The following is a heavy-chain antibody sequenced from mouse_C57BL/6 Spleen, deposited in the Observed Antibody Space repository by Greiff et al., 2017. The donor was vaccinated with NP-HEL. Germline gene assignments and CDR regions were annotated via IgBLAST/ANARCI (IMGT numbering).Heavy chain of an antibody. J-gene: IGHJ4*01. Sequence: VQLQQSGPELVKPGASVKISCKASGYAFSSSWMNWVKQRPGKGLEWIGRIYPGDGDTNYNGKFKGKATLTADKSSSTAYMQLSSLTSEDSAVYFCARWDYGNSYAMDYWGQGTSVTVSS. CDR3: ARWDYGNSYAMDY. D-gene: IGHD2-1*01. CDR2: IYPGDGDT. CDR1: GYAFSSSW. V-gene: IGHV1-82*01.